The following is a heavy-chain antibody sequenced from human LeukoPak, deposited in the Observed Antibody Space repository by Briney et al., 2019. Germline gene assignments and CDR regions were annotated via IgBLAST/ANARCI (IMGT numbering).Heavy chain of an antibody. V-gene: IGHV3-23*01. Sequence: GGSLRLSCAASGFTFSTYAMSWVRQAPGKGLEWVAVISNTGAPSYYASSVKGRFTISRDNSKNTLYLQMNSLRDEDTAMYYCAKGGRELGSHWSQGTQVTVSS. CDR2: ISNTGAPS. J-gene: IGHJ4*02. CDR1: GFTFSTYA. CDR3: AKGGRELGSH. D-gene: IGHD1-26*01.